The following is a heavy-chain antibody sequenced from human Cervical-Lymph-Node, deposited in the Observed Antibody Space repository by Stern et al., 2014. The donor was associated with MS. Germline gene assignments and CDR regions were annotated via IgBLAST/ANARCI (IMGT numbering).Heavy chain of an antibody. D-gene: IGHD2/OR15-2a*01. J-gene: IGHJ4*02. CDR3: ARAAYSTSSYNY. Sequence: VQLVQSGAEVKKPGSSVKVSCKASGGTFSNHVISWVRQAPGQGLEWMGGTIPIFGKAIYAQKFQGRVMITADESTRAAYMELSSLRSEDTAVYYCARAAYSTSSYNYWGQGTLVTVSA. CDR1: GGTFSNHV. V-gene: IGHV1-69*01. CDR2: TIPIFGKA.